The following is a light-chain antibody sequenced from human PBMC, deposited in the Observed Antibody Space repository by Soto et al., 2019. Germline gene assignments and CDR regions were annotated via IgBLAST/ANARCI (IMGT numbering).Light chain of an antibody. CDR3: SSYTTSSTLV. CDR1: SSDVGAYNS. J-gene: IGLJ1*01. CDR2: DVR. Sequence: QSALTQPASVSGSPGQSITISCTGTSSDVGAYNSVCWYQHNPGKAPKLMIHDVRIRPSGASNRFSGSKSGNTASLTISGLQAEDEADYYCSSYTTSSTLVFGTGTKLTVL. V-gene: IGLV2-14*01.